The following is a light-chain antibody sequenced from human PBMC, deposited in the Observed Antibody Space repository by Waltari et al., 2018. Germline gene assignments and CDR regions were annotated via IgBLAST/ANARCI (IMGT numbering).Light chain of an antibody. J-gene: IGLJ2*01. CDR1: SSDVGGYNY. V-gene: IGLV2-14*01. CDR2: EVS. CDR3: SSYTSSSTVV. Sequence: QSALTQPASVSGSPGQSITISCTGTSSDVGGYNYASWYQQHPGKAPKLMIYEVSNRPSGVSNRFSGSKSGNTASLTISGLQAEDGADYYCSSYTSSSTVVFGGGTKLTVL.